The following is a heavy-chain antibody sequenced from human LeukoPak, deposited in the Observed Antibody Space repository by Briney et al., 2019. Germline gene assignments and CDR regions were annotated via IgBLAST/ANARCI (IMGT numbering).Heavy chain of an antibody. CDR1: GFSFSGHW. CDR3: ARGPSSNWSGLDF. Sequence: GGSLRLSCAASGFSFSGHWMHWARQLPGKGLVWVSRISPTGSTTSYADSVKGRFTVSRGNAKNTLYLQVNNLRAEDTAVYYCARGPSSNWSGLDFWGQGTLLTVSS. CDR2: ISPTGSTT. J-gene: IGHJ4*02. D-gene: IGHD6-13*01. V-gene: IGHV3-74*01.